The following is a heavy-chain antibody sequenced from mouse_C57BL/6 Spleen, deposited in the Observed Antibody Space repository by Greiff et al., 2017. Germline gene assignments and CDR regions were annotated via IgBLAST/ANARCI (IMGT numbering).Heavy chain of an antibody. CDR2: INPGSGGT. Sequence: VQLQQSGAELVRPGTSVKVSCKASGYAFTNYLIEWVKQRPGQGLEWIGVINPGSGGTKYNEKFKGKATLTADKSSSTAYMQLSSLTSEASAVYFFARSRGNYYMDDWGQGTTLTVSS. CDR3: ARSRGNYYMDD. CDR1: GYAFTNYL. D-gene: IGHD2-1*01. V-gene: IGHV1-54*01. J-gene: IGHJ2*01.